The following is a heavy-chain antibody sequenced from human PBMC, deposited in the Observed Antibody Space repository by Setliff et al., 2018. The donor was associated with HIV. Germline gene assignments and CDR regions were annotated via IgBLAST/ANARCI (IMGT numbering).Heavy chain of an antibody. V-gene: IGHV3-74*01. J-gene: IGHJ5*02. D-gene: IGHD2-21*01. Sequence: GGSLRLSCAASGFTFSSYWMHWVRQAPGKGLVWVSRINSDGSSTSYADSVKGRFTISRDNSKNTLYLQMNSLRADDTAIYYCAKSLGLLKEGFDPWGRGTLVTVSS. CDR3: AKSLGLLKEGFDP. CDR1: GFTFSSYW. CDR2: INSDGSST.